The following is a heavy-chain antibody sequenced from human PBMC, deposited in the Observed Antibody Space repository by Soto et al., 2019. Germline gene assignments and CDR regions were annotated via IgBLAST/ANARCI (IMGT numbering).Heavy chain of an antibody. V-gene: IGHV3-23*01. Sequence: GSLRLSCAASGFTFSNYSVTWVRQAPGKGLEWVSTISGSGGSTYYADSVKGRFTISRDNSKNTLYLQMNSLRAEDTAVYYCAKDQGSSWYEIDYWGQGTLVTVSS. CDR3: AKDQGSSWYEIDY. J-gene: IGHJ4*02. D-gene: IGHD6-13*01. CDR2: ISGSGGST. CDR1: GFTFSNYS.